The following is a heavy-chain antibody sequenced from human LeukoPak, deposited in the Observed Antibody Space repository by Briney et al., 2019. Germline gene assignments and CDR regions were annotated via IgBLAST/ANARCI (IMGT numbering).Heavy chain of an antibody. Sequence: GGSLRLSCKASGFTFSSYGMHWVRQAPGKGLEWVTFIRYDGSNKYYADSVKGRVTISRDDSKNTLYLQMNSLRAEDTAVYYCAKSGRWLQFSPDWFDPWGQGTLVTVSS. D-gene: IGHD5-24*01. V-gene: IGHV3-30*02. CDR3: AKSGRWLQFSPDWFDP. CDR2: IRYDGSNK. J-gene: IGHJ5*02. CDR1: GFTFSSYG.